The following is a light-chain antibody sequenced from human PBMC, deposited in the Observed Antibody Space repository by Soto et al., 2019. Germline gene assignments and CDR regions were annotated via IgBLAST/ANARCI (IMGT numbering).Light chain of an antibody. V-gene: IGLV2-14*03. CDR3: VSFTSSTTYV. Sequence: QSALTQPASVSASPGQSITISCTGTSSDVGGSNFVSWYQQHPGKPPKLIIYDVATRPSGVSNRFSGSKSGSTASLIISRLQTEDEADYSCVSFTSSTTYVFGSGTKLTVL. J-gene: IGLJ1*01. CDR1: SSDVGGSNF. CDR2: DVA.